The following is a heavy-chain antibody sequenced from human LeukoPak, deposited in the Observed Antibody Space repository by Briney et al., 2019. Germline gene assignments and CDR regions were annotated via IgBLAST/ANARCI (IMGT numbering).Heavy chain of an antibody. J-gene: IGHJ4*02. V-gene: IGHV3-53*01. Sequence: GGSLRLSCTVSGFTVSSNSMSWVRQAPGKGLEWVSFIYSDNTHSSDSVKGRFTISRDNSKNTLYLQMNSLRAEDTAVYYCARAPPGYGDYQGYFDYWGQGTLATVSS. CDR3: ARAPPGYGDYQGYFDY. D-gene: IGHD4-17*01. CDR1: GFTVSSNS. CDR2: IYSDNT.